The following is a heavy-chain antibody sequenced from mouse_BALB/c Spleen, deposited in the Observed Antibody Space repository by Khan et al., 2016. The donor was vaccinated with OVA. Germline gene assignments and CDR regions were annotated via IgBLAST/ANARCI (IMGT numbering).Heavy chain of an antibody. J-gene: IGHJ2*01. V-gene: IGHV3-2*02. CDR3: ARSVTITTVVATDFDY. CDR1: GYSITSDYA. CDR2: ISYNGRT. Sequence: EVQLQESGPGLVKPSQSLSLTCTVTGYSITSDYAWNWIRQFPGNKLEWMGYISYNGRTSYNPSLKSRISINRATSKNPFFLQLNSVTTEDTATYYCARSVTITTVVATDFDYWGQGTTLTVSS. D-gene: IGHD1-1*01.